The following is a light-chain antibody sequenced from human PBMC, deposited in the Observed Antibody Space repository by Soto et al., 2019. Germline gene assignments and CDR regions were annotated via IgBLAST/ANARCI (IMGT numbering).Light chain of an antibody. Sequence: AIQLTQSPSSLSASLGDRVTITCRASQGISSALAWYQQKPGKTTKLLIYYASSLKSGVPSSFSGRESGTDFTLTISSLQAEDFATYFCQQFNSYPPTCGQGTKLELK. CDR2: YAS. CDR3: QQFNSYPPT. CDR1: QGISSA. V-gene: IGKV1-13*02. J-gene: IGKJ2*01.